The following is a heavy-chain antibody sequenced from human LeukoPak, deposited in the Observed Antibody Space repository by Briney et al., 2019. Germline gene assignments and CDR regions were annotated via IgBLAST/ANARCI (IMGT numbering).Heavy chain of an antibody. D-gene: IGHD6-19*01. J-gene: IGHJ4*02. V-gene: IGHV4-61*01. CDR3: ARWYSSGWAFDY. CDR1: GGSLNSGSSY. Sequence: SETLSLTCTVSGGSLNSGSSYWNWIRQPPGKGLEWIGYIHYSGSTKYNPSLKSRVTISVDTSKNQFSLKLSSVTAADTAVYYCARWYSSGWAFDYWGQGTLVTVSS. CDR2: IHYSGST.